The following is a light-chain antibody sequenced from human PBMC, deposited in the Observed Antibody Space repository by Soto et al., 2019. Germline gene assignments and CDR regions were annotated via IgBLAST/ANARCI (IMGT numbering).Light chain of an antibody. CDR1: QSLLHSNGYNY. V-gene: IGKV2-28*01. CDR3: MQTRQTPFT. J-gene: IGKJ3*01. CDR2: LGS. Sequence: DIVLTQSPLSLPVTPGEPASISCRSSQSLLHSNGYNYLDWYLQKPGQSPQLLIYLGSNRASGVPDRFSGSGSGTEFTLKISRVEAEDVGVYYCMQTRQTPFTFGPGTNVDIK.